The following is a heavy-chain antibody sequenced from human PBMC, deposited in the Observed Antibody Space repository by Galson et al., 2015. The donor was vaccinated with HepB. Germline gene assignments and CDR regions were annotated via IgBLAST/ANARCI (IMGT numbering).Heavy chain of an antibody. Sequence: SLRLSCAVSGFTLSSYAMSWVRQAPGKGLEWVSAISGGDGSTYYAHYVKGRFTITKDKSKNTLYLQMNSLRAEDTAVYYCAKEYGDGYREYAFDIWGQGTMVTVSS. D-gene: IGHD5-24*01. CDR3: AKEYGDGYREYAFDI. CDR1: GFTLSSYA. J-gene: IGHJ3*02. V-gene: IGHV3-23*01. CDR2: ISGGDGST.